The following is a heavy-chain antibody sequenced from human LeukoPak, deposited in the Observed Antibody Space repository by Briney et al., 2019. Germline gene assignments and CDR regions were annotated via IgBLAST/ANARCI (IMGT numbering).Heavy chain of an antibody. CDR2: ISSSSSYI. J-gene: IGHJ4*02. D-gene: IGHD1-26*01. CDR3: ARDLVWELLPHYFDY. V-gene: IGHV3-21*01. CDR1: GFTFSSYS. Sequence: PGGSLRLSCAASGFTFSSYSMNWVRQAPGKGLEWVSSISSSSSYIYYADSVKGRFTISRDNAKNSLYLQMNSLRAEDTAVYYCARDLVWELLPHYFDYWGQGTLVTVSS.